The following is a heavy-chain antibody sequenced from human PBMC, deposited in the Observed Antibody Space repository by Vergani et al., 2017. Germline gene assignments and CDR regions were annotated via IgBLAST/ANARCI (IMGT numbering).Heavy chain of an antibody. J-gene: IGHJ5*02. V-gene: IGHV3-7*01. D-gene: IGHD6-19*01. CDR2: IKQDGSEK. CDR1: GFTFSSYW. Sequence: EVQLVESGGGLVQPGGSLRLSCAASGFTFSSYWMSWVRQAPGKGLEWVANIKQDGSEKYYVDSVKGRFTISRDNAKNSLYLQMNSLRAEDTAVYYCARDESVAAYNCFDPWGQGTLVTVSS. CDR3: ARDESVAAYNCFDP.